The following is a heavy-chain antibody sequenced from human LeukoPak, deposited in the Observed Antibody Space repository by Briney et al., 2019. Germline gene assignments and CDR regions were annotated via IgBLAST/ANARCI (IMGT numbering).Heavy chain of an antibody. J-gene: IGHJ6*03. CDR1: GFTFSSYA. Sequence: PGGSLRLSCAASGFTFSSYAMHWVRQAPGKGLEWVAVISSDGNNKYYADSVKGRFTISRDNTKNTLYLQMNSLRAEDTAVYYCARAEYPQDAGTIFGVVIMDYYYYIDVWGKGTTVTVSS. V-gene: IGHV3-30-3*01. CDR2: ISSDGNNK. CDR3: ARAEYPQDAGTIFGVVIMDYYYYIDV. D-gene: IGHD3-3*01.